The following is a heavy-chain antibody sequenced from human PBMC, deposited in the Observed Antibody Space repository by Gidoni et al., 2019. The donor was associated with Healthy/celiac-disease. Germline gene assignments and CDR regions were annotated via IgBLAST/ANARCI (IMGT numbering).Heavy chain of an antibody. D-gene: IGHD1-26*01. Sequence: QLQLQESGPGLVKPSEPLSLTCTVSGGSISSSSYYWGWIRQPPGKGLEWIGSIYYSGSTYYNPSLKSRVTISVDTSKNQFSLKLSSVTAADTAVYYCARDRGGVLDYWGQGTLVTVSS. CDR3: ARDRGGVLDY. CDR1: GGSISSSSYY. CDR2: IYYSGST. V-gene: IGHV4-39*07. J-gene: IGHJ4*02.